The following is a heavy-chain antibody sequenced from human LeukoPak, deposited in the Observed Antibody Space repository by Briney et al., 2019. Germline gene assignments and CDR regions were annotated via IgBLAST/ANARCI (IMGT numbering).Heavy chain of an antibody. CDR2: IYTSGST. CDR1: GASISSYY. V-gene: IGHV4-4*07. CDR3: ARGYCSSTTCYMGFDY. Sequence: PSETLSLTCTVSGASISSYYWIWIRQPAGKGLEWIGRIYTSGSTNYNPSLESQVTISVDTSKNQFSLKLTSVTAADTAVYYCARGYCSSTTCYMGFDYWGQGTLVTVSS. J-gene: IGHJ4*02. D-gene: IGHD2-2*02.